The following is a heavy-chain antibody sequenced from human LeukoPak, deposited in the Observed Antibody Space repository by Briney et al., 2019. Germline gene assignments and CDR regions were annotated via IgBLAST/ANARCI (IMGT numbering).Heavy chain of an antibody. CDR2: VNSDGSST. CDR3: ARVVDDYDSGGYSWFDF. V-gene: IGHV3-74*01. D-gene: IGHD3-22*01. Sequence: GGSLRLSCAASGFTFSSSWMHWVRQAPGKGLEWVSRVNSDGSSTTCADSVKGRFTISRDNAKNTLYLQMNSLRAEDTAVYYCARVVDDYDSGGYSWFDFWGQGALVTVSS. J-gene: IGHJ4*02. CDR1: GFTFSSSW.